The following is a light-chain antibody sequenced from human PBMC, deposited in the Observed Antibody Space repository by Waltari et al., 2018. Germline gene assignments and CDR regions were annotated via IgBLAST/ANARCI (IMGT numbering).Light chain of an antibody. J-gene: IGKJ1*01. Sequence: AIQMTQSPSSLSASDGDTINITCRASHGIINELGWYQQKPVKAPNLLIYAASNLQSGVPSRFSCSGSGTGFPLTITSLQPEDSAIYYCLQDYSFPCAFGQGTKVEIK. CDR2: AAS. V-gene: IGKV1-6*01. CDR3: LQDYSFPCA. CDR1: HGIINE.